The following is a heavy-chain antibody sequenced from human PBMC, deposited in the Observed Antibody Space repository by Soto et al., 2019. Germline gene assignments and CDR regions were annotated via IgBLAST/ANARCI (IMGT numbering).Heavy chain of an antibody. CDR3: LRGPRQHAGKFYYGMDV. V-gene: IGHV4-31*03. J-gene: IGHJ6*02. CDR2: IYDSGST. CDR1: GGSISSGGFS. D-gene: IGHD3-3*01. Sequence: PSETLSLTCSVSGGSISSGGFSWTWIRQHPGKGLEWVGFIYDSGSTYYNASLQSRVNIAGDTSKNQLSLKLSSVTSADTALYYCLRGPRQHAGKFYYGMDVWGSGTTVT.